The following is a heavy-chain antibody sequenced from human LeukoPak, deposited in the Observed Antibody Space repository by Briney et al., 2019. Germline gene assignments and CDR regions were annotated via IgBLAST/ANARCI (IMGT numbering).Heavy chain of an antibody. Sequence: GGSLRLSCAASGFTLGSYWMHWVRQAPGKGLVWVSRIKSDGDGSDTAYADSVKGRFIISRDNAENTLDLQMNSLRAEDTAVYYCAKELTMVRGVYRPDAFDIWGQGTMVTVSS. V-gene: IGHV3-74*01. J-gene: IGHJ3*02. CDR1: GFTLGSYW. CDR3: AKELTMVRGVYRPDAFDI. D-gene: IGHD3-10*01. CDR2: IKSDGDGSDT.